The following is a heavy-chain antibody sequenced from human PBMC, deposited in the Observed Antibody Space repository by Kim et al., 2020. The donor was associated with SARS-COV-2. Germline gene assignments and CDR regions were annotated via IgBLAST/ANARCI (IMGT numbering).Heavy chain of an antibody. CDR3: ASPSMDGSRSLYDWWRH. V-gene: IGHV3-15*01. CDR2: IQSKTDGGTT. D-gene: IGHD3-16*01. J-gene: IGHJ1*01. Sequence: GGSLRLSCAASGFTFSNSWMSWVRQAPGKGLEWVGRIQSKTDGGTTDYAAPVKGRFTISRDDSKNTLYLKMNSLKTEDTAVYYCASPSMDGSRSLYDWWRHWRQGSPVTVSS. CDR1: GFTFSNSW.